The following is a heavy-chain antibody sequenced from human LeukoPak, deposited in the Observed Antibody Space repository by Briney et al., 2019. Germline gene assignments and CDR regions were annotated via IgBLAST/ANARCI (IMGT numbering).Heavy chain of an antibody. CDR1: GFTFSSYG. CDR3: AKGGLMATIGY. J-gene: IGHJ4*02. D-gene: IGHD5-24*01. V-gene: IGHV3-33*06. Sequence: PGRSLRLSCAASGFTFSSYGMHWVRQAPGKGLEWVAVIWYDGSNKYYADSVKGRFTISRDNSKNTLYLQMNSLRAEDTAVYFCAKGGLMATIGYWGQGTLVTVSS. CDR2: IWYDGSNK.